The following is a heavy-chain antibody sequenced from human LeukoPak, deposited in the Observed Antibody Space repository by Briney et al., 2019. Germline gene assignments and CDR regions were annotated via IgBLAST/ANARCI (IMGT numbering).Heavy chain of an antibody. V-gene: IGHV3-48*03. CDR3: ARENIVVVTAIRDAFDI. CDR1: GFTLSSYE. D-gene: IGHD2-21*02. CDR2: ISSSAGTI. Sequence: GGSLRLSCAAHGFTLSSYEMNWGRQAPGKGLEWVSCISSSAGTIYYADSVNGLFTISRDNAKNSLCLQMNSLRDEDTAVYYCARENIVVVTAIRDAFDIWGQGTMVTVSS. J-gene: IGHJ3*02.